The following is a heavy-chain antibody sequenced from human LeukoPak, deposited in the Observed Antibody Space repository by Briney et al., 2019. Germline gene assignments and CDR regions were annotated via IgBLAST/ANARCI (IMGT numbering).Heavy chain of an antibody. CDR1: GGTFSSYA. V-gene: IGHV1-69*05. Sequence: SSGKVSCKASGGTFSSYAISWVRQAPGQGLEWMGRIIPIFGTANYAQKFQGRVTITTDESTSTAYMELSSLRSEDTAVYYCARDAGNAYYYYYYMDVWGKGTTVTVSS. CDR3: ARDAGNAYYYYYYMDV. J-gene: IGHJ6*03. CDR2: IIPIFGTA. D-gene: IGHD6-13*01.